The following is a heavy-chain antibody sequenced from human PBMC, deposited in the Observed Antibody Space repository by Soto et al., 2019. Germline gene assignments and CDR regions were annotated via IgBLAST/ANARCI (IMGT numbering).Heavy chain of an antibody. D-gene: IGHD1-7*01. CDR1: GFTFRSYA. Sequence: GGSLRLSCAAPGFTFRSYAMSWVRQAPGKGLEWVSAISGSGGSTYYADSVKGRFTISRDNSKDTLYLQMNSLRAEDTAVYYGAKDLCNYGYYWGQGTLFTVSS. J-gene: IGHJ4*02. CDR3: AKDLCNYGYY. CDR2: ISGSGGST. V-gene: IGHV3-23*01.